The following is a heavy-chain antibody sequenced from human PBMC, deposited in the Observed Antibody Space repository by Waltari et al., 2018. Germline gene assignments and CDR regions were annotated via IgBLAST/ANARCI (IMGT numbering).Heavy chain of an antibody. CDR3: TKEDCSSARCYGAVDV. Sequence: EVQLWESGGGLVQPGGALRRSCVAPGFTFSNLAMSWVRQAPGKGLEWVSSIAGSGGPTFYADSVKGRFAISRDNSKNTLYLQMNSLRADDTAVYYCTKEDCSSARCYGAVDVWGQGTTVTVS. CDR1: GFTFSNLA. J-gene: IGHJ6*02. CDR2: IAGSGGPT. D-gene: IGHD2-2*01. V-gene: IGHV3-23*01.